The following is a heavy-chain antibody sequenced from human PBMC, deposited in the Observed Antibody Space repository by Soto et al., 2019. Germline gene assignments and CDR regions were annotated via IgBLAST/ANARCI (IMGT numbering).Heavy chain of an antibody. CDR2: IIPIFGTA. CDR3: ARVRDVPAAIDYYYSYGMDV. CDR1: GGTFSSYA. Sequence: VASVKVSCKASGGTFSSYAISWVRQAPGQGLEWMGGIIPIFGTANYAQKFQGRVTITADESTSTAYMELSSLRSEDTAVYYCARVRDVPAAIDYYYSYGMDVWGQGTTVT. D-gene: IGHD2-2*01. J-gene: IGHJ6*02. V-gene: IGHV1-69*13.